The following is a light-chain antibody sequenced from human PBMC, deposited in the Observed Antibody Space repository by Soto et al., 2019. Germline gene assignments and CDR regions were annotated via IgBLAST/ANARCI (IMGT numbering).Light chain of an antibody. CDR1: QSVSNY. Sequence: IVLRQSPATLSLSPGERATLSCRAGQSVSNYLAWYQQKPGQAPRLFIYDASNKATGILARFSGSGSGTDFTLTISSLEPEDFAVYYCQQRYNWPLTFGGGTKVEIK. CDR3: QQRYNWPLT. CDR2: DAS. V-gene: IGKV3-11*01. J-gene: IGKJ4*01.